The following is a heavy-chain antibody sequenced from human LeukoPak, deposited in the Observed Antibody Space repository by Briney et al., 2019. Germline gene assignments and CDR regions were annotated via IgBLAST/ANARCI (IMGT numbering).Heavy chain of an antibody. CDR1: GFTFDDYA. D-gene: IGHD5-12*01. J-gene: IGHJ4*02. CDR2: ISWDGGSP. CDR3: AKEKFPGRYCGYDRGGYFDY. Sequence: GESLRLSCAASGFTFDDYAMHWVRQAPGKGLEWVSLISWDGGSPYYADSVKGRFTISRDNSKNSLDLQMNSLRAEDTALYYCAKEKFPGRYCGYDRGGYFDYWGQGTLVTVSS. V-gene: IGHV3-43D*03.